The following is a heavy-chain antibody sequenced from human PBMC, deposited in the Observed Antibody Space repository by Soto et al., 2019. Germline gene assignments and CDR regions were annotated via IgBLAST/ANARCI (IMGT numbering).Heavy chain of an antibody. Sequence: QVRLVQSGAEVRRPGASVKVSCKAPGDTFTSYYLNWVRQAPGQGLEWMGVINHHGGSTKYAQKFQGRVTMTRDTSRSTVYMELRSLRSDDTAIYYCARSSGGNFGIIIEGSNWFDPWGQGTLVTVSS. CDR3: ARSSGGNFGIIIEGSNWFDP. V-gene: IGHV1-46*01. D-gene: IGHD3-3*01. CDR2: INHHGGST. J-gene: IGHJ5*02. CDR1: GDTFTSYY.